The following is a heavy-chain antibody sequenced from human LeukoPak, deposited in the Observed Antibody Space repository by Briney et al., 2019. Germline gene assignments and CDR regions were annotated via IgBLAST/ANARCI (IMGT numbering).Heavy chain of an antibody. CDR1: GFTFSNAW. D-gene: IGHD4-23*01. CDR3: TTDRYGGNSEFDY. V-gene: IGHV3-15*01. J-gene: IGHJ4*02. Sequence: GGSLRLSCAASGFTFSNAWMSWVRQAPGKGLEWVGRIKSKTDGGTTDYAAPVKGRFTISRDDSKNTLYLQMNSLKTEDTAVYYCTTDRYGGNSEFDYWGQGTLVTVSS. CDR2: IKSKTDGGTT.